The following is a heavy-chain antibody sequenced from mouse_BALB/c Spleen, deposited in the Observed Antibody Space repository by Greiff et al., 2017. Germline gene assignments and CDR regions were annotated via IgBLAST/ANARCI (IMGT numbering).Heavy chain of an antibody. CDR2: IYPYNGGT. Sequence: VQLQQSGPELVKPGASVKISCKASGYTFTDYNMHWVKQSHGKSLEWIGYIYPYNGGTGYNQKFKSKATVTLDNSSSTAYMALRILTSEDSAVYYCARSPWLLRVWYFDVWGAGTTVTVSS. CDR3: ARSPWLLRVWYFDV. V-gene: IGHV1S29*02. D-gene: IGHD2-3*01. CDR1: GYTFTDYN. J-gene: IGHJ1*01.